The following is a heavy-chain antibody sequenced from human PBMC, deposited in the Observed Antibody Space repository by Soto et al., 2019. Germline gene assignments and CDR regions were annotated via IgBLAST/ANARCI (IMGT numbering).Heavy chain of an antibody. Sequence: LRLSCAASGFTFSSYAMHWVRQAPGKGLEWVAVISYDGSNKYYADSVKGRFTISRDNSKNTLYLQVNSLRAEDTAVYYCARDLELEPGDYWGQGTLVTVSS. CDR3: ARDLELEPGDY. J-gene: IGHJ4*02. V-gene: IGHV3-30-3*01. CDR1: GFTFSSYA. CDR2: ISYDGSNK. D-gene: IGHD1-1*01.